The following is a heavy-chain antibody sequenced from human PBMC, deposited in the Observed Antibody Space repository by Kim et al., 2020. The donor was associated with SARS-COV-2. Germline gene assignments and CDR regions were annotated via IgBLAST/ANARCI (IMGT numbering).Heavy chain of an antibody. CDR2: INSDGSST. V-gene: IGHV3-74*01. D-gene: IGHD6-19*01. J-gene: IGHJ3*02. Sequence: GGSLRLSCAASGFTFSSYWMHWVRQAPGKGLVWVSRINSDGSSTSYADSLKGRFTISRDNAKNTLYLQMNSLRAEDTAVYYCARGGGSSGWYPYDAFDIWGQGTMVTVSS. CDR1: GFTFSSYW. CDR3: ARGGGSSGWYPYDAFDI.